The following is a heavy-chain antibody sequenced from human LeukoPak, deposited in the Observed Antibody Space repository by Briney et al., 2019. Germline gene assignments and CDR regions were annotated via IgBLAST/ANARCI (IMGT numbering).Heavy chain of an antibody. CDR3: ATDRGYSFDY. Sequence: PGGSLRLSCAASGFTFSNFWMHWVRQAPGKGLVWVSRIYSDGSGITYADSVKGRFTISRDNAKNTLYLQMNSLRADDTAVYYCATDRGYSFDYWGQGTLVTVSS. CDR1: GFTFSNFW. J-gene: IGHJ4*02. D-gene: IGHD5-18*01. V-gene: IGHV3-74*01. CDR2: IYSDGSGI.